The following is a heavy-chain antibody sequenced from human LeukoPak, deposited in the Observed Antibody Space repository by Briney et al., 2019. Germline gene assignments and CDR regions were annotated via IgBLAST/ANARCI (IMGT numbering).Heavy chain of an antibody. D-gene: IGHD3-22*01. V-gene: IGHV1-3*01. CDR3: ARDRPYYDSSGYAWAFDP. Sequence: GASVTVSCKASGYTFTSYAMHWVRQAPGQRLEWMGWINAGNGNTKYSQKFQGRVTITRDTSASTAYMELSSLRSEDTAVYYCARDRPYYDSSGYAWAFDPWGQGTLVTVSS. CDR2: INAGNGNT. J-gene: IGHJ5*02. CDR1: GYTFTSYA.